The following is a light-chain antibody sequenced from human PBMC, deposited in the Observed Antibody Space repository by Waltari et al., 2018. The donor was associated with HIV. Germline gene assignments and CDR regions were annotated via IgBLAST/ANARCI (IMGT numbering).Light chain of an antibody. J-gene: IGKJ5*01. Sequence: EIVLTQSPVTLSLSPGERATLSCRASQSVSSYLAWYQQKPGQAPRLLIYDASKRATGIPARFSGSGSGTDFTLTISSLDPEDFALYYCQQRGNWPPTFGQGTRLEIK. CDR2: DAS. V-gene: IGKV3-11*01. CDR3: QQRGNWPPT. CDR1: QSVSSY.